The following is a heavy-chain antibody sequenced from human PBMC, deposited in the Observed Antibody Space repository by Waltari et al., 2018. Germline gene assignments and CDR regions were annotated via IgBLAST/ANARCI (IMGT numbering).Heavy chain of an antibody. J-gene: IGHJ4*03. CDR2: IYYSGDT. V-gene: IGHV4-39*07. CDR3: ARGLGFDY. CDR1: GGSISSSSYY. Sequence: QLQLQESGPGLVKPSETLSLTCTVSGGSISSSSYYWGWIRQPPGKGLEWIGSIYYSGDTYHNPALKSRVTKAGGPAKNPFPLKAGSGTAADTAVDYWARGLGFDYWGQGTLGTVSP.